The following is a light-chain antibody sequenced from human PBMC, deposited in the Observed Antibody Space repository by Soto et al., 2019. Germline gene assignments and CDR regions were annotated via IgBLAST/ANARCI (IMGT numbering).Light chain of an antibody. J-gene: IGLJ1*01. CDR1: SSDVGSYNL. CDR2: EVS. CDR3: CSYAGSSTYV. Sequence: QSALTQPASVSGSPGQSITISCTGTSSDVGSYNLVSWYQQHPGKAPKLMIYEVSKRPSVVSNRFSDSKSGNTASLTISGLQAEDEADYYCCSYAGSSTYVFGTGTKLTVL. V-gene: IGLV2-23*02.